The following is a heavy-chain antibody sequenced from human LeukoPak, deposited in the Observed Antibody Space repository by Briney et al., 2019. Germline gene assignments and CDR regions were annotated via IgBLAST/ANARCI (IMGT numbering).Heavy chain of an antibody. D-gene: IGHD5-18*01. CDR3: ARESGALRGYSFGL. J-gene: IGHJ4*02. V-gene: IGHV3-30-3*01. CDR2: TTSDESNK. Sequence: GGSLRLSCAASGFSFSSYAMHWVRQAAGKGLEWVAITTSDESNKHYADSVKGRFTISRDNSKNTLYLQMNSLRAEDTALYYCARESGALRGYSFGLCGQGTLVTVSS. CDR1: GFSFSSYA.